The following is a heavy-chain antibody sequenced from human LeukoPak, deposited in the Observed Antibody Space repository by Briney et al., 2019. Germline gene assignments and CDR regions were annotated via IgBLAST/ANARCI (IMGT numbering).Heavy chain of an antibody. V-gene: IGHV1-69*06. CDR3: SRPRYCSGGDCHNNLDY. CDR1: GGTFSNYA. J-gene: IGHJ4*02. D-gene: IGHD2-15*01. Sequence: SVKVSCKASGGTFSNYAISWVRQAPGQGLEWMGGIFPILGTPNYAQKFQGRVTITADKSTSTAYMELRSLTSEDTAVYFCSRPRYCSGGDCHNNLDYWGQGTLVTVSS. CDR2: IFPILGTP.